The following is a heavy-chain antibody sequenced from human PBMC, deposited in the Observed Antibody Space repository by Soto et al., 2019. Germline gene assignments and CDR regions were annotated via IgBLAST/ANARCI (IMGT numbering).Heavy chain of an antibody. Sequence: QVQLVQSGAEVKKPGSSVKVSCKASGGTFSSYAISWVRQAPGQGLEWMGGIIPLFGTTHYAQTFQGRVTITADKSTSTAYIELSSLRSDAPSVYFGARGSRVVVPSAVSFFDDFAYWGQGTLVTVSS. CDR3: ARGSRVVVPSAVSFFDDFAY. D-gene: IGHD2-2*01. J-gene: IGHJ4*02. V-gene: IGHV1-69*06. CDR1: GGTFSSYA. CDR2: IIPLFGTT.